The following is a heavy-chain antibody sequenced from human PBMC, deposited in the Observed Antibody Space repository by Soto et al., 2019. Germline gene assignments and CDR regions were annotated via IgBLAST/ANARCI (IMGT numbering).Heavy chain of an antibody. J-gene: IGHJ6*02. V-gene: IGHV3-53*01. CDR2: IYSGGST. D-gene: IGHD3-22*01. CDR3: ASGYYDSSGYTSYYYYGMDV. Sequence: PGGSLRLSCAASGFTVSSNYMSWVRQAPGKGLEWVSVIYSGGSTYYADSVKGRFTISRDNSKNTLYLQMNSLRAEDTAVYYCASGYYDSSGYTSYYYYGMDVWGQGTTVTVSS. CDR1: GFTVSSNY.